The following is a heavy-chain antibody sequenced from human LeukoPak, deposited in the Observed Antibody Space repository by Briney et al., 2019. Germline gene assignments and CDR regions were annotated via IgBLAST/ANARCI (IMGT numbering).Heavy chain of an antibody. Sequence: GGSLRLSCAASGFTFSSYAMSWVRQAPGKGLEWVSAISGSGGSTYYADSVKGRFTISRDNSKNTLYLQMSSLRAEDTAVYYCAKGPGYYDSSGYYRYFDYWGQGTLVTVSS. D-gene: IGHD3-22*01. CDR1: GFTFSSYA. V-gene: IGHV3-23*01. J-gene: IGHJ4*02. CDR2: ISGSGGST. CDR3: AKGPGYYDSSGYYRYFDY.